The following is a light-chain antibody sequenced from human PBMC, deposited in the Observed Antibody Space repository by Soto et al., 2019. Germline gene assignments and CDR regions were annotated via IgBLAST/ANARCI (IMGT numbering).Light chain of an antibody. CDR2: GAS. J-gene: IGKJ4*01. V-gene: IGKV1D-12*01. CDR1: QGISSW. Sequence: DIQMTQSPSSVSAYVGDRVTITCRASQGISSWLAWYQQKPGKAPNLLIYGASNLQSGVPSRFSGSGSGPDVTLTISSLKPEDSATYYCQQANSSPLTFGGGTKVEIK. CDR3: QQANSSPLT.